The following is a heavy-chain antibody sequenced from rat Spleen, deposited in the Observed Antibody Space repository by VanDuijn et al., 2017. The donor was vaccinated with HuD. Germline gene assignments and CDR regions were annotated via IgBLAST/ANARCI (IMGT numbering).Heavy chain of an antibody. Sequence: EVQLVESGGGLVQPGRSLKLSCAASGFTFSNYGMAWVRQAPTKGLEWVATISYDGSSTYYRDSVKGRFTISSNNAKSTLYLQMDSLRSEDTANYSCARHHNNYYLVYWGQGVMVTASS. CDR1: GFTFSNYG. D-gene: IGHD1-10*01. V-gene: IGHV5-29*01. CDR2: ISYDGSST. CDR3: ARHHNNYYLVY. J-gene: IGHJ2*01.